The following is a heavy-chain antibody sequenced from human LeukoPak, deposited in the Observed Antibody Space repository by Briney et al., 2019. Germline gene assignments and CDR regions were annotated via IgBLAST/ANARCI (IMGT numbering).Heavy chain of an antibody. CDR1: GDSISSGDYY. Sequence: PSETLSLTCSVSGDSISSGDYYWGWVRQSPMKGLEWIASIYYSGTTFYNPSLMSRATISIDTSNNRFSLEVNSVTAADTAVYYCAREVNYYDSSGRPGDTFFDYWGQGTLVTVSS. V-gene: IGHV4-39*02. CDR2: IYYSGTT. CDR3: AREVNYYDSSGRPGDTFFDY. J-gene: IGHJ4*02. D-gene: IGHD3-22*01.